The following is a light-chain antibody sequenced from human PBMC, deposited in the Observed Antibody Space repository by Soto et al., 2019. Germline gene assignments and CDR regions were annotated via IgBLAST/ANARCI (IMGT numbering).Light chain of an antibody. Sequence: QSVLTQPASVSGSPGQSITISCTGTSSDVGIYNYVSWYQQHPGKAPKLMIYQVTNRPSGVSNRFSGSKSGNMASLTISGLQAEDEADYYCSSYTGSTNYVFGTGTKVTV. CDR2: QVT. V-gene: IGLV2-14*01. CDR1: SSDVGIYNY. CDR3: SSYTGSTNYV. J-gene: IGLJ1*01.